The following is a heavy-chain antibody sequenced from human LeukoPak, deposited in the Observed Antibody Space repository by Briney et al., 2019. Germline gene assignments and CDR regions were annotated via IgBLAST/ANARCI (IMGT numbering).Heavy chain of an antibody. Sequence: ASVKVSCKASGYTFTGYYMHWVRQAPGQGLEWMGWINPNSGGTNYAQKFQGRVTMTRDTSISTAYMELSRLRSGDTAVYYCARLYYYGSGSYYDDYWGQGTLVTVSS. J-gene: IGHJ4*02. CDR1: GYTFTGYY. D-gene: IGHD3-10*01. V-gene: IGHV1-2*02. CDR3: ARLYYYGSGSYYDDY. CDR2: INPNSGGT.